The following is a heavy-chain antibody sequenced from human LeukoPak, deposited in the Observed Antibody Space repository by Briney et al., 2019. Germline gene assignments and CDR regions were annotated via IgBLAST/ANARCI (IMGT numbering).Heavy chain of an antibody. Sequence: ASVKVSCKASGGTFSSYAISWVRQAPGQGLEWMGGIIPIFGTANYAQKFQGRVTITTDESTSTAYMELSSLRSEDTAVYYCARSPPQAQTGGNYVWGSWARYYFDYWGQGTLVTVSS. V-gene: IGHV1-69*05. CDR3: ARSPPQAQTGGNYVWGSWARYYFDY. CDR1: GGTFSSYA. D-gene: IGHD3-16*01. CDR2: IIPIFGTA. J-gene: IGHJ4*02.